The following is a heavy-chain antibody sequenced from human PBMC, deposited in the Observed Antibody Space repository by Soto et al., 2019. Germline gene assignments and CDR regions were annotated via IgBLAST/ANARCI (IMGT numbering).Heavy chain of an antibody. J-gene: IGHJ4*02. V-gene: IGHV4-39*01. CDR3: ARNAVHSSGFTDY. D-gene: IGHD6-19*01. Sequence: QLQLQASGPGLVKPSETLSLTCTVSGGSISSSSYYWGWLRQPPGKGLEWIGSIYYSGSTYYNPSLKFRVTVSVDTSKNQFPLKLRLVTAAATAVYYCARNAVHSSGFTDYWCQGTLVTVSS. CDR2: IYYSGST. CDR1: GGSISSSSYY.